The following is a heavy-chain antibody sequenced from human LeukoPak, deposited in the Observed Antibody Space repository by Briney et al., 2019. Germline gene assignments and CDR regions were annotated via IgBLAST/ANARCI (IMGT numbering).Heavy chain of an antibody. CDR2: APHDRSSP. CDR3: ARQSLGASGLDY. V-gene: IGHV3-30*03. Sequence: PGGSLRLSCAVSGFRFNSHHMHWVRQAPNKGLEWVAVAPHDRSSPSHAASVNGRFTISRDNSKDTVFLHMDSLRVDDTATYYCARQSLGASGLDYWGQGVLVTVSS. J-gene: IGHJ4*02. D-gene: IGHD1-26*01. CDR1: GFRFNSHH.